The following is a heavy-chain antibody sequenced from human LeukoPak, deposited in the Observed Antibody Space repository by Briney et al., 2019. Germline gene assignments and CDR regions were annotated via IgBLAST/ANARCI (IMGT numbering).Heavy chain of an antibody. CDR2: MYHSGST. CDR3: ARGDGPSDAFDI. D-gene: IGHD2-8*01. J-gene: IGHJ3*02. V-gene: IGHV4-30-2*01. Sequence: SETLSLTCAVSGGSISSGSFSWTWIRQPPGKGLEWIGYMYHSGSTSYNPSLKSRVTISLDTSKNQFSLNLSSVTAADTAVYYSARGDGPSDAFDIWGQGTLVTVSS. CDR1: GGSISSGSFS.